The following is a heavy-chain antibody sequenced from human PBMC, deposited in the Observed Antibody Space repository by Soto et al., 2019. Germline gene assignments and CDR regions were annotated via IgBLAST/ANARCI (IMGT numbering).Heavy chain of an antibody. Sequence: EVQLVDTGGGLIQPGGSLRLSCAASGFSISSNYMTWVRQAPGKGLEWVSLLYSGGTSYYADSVKGRFAISRDNSKNTLFLQMNRLKTEDTAVYYCARGQQVSTIRGVQGFDCWGQGTLVTVSS. CDR1: GFSISSNY. D-gene: IGHD3-10*01. V-gene: IGHV3-53*02. CDR3: ARGQQVSTIRGVQGFDC. CDR2: LYSGGTS. J-gene: IGHJ4*02.